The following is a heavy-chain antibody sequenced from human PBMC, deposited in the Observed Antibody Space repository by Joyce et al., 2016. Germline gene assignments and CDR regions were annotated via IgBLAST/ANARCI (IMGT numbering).Heavy chain of an antibody. Sequence: EVQLMESGGGLVQPGGSLRLSCAASGFTFNTYSMNWVRQAPGKGLEWVSDISRSSNTIYYVDSVKGRFTISRDNAKNSLYLQMNSLRAEDTAVYFCARATSYYFYYYMDVWGKGTTVTVSS. CDR2: ISRSSNTI. CDR3: ARATSYYFYYYMDV. V-gene: IGHV3-48*01. J-gene: IGHJ6*03. CDR1: GFTFNTYS.